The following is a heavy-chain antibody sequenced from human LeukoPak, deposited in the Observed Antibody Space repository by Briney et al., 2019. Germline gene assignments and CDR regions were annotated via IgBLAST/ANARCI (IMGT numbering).Heavy chain of an antibody. J-gene: IGHJ5*02. D-gene: IGHD6-13*01. V-gene: IGHV3-11*01. CDR2: ISSSGSTI. CDR1: GFTFSDYY. CDR3: ASIIAAAGGWSWFDP. Sequence: GGSLRLSCAASGFTFSDYYMSWIRQAPGKGLEWVSYISSSGSTIYYTDSVKGRFTISRDNAKNSLYLQMNSLRAEDTAVYYCASIIAAAGGWSWFDPWGQGTLVTVSS.